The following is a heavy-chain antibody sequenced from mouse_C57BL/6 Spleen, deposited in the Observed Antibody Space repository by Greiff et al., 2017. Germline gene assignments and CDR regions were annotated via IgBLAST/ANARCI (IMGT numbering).Heavy chain of an antibody. CDR1: GYAFSSYW. Sequence: QVQLQQSGAELVKPGASVKISCKASGYAFSSYWMNWVKQRPGKGLEWIGQIYPGDGDTNYNGKFKGKATLTAAKSSSTAYMQLSSLTSEDSAVYFCARKTGLVYGNLDYWGQGTTLTVSS. CDR2: IYPGDGDT. CDR3: ARKTGLVYGNLDY. J-gene: IGHJ2*01. D-gene: IGHD2-1*01. V-gene: IGHV1-80*01.